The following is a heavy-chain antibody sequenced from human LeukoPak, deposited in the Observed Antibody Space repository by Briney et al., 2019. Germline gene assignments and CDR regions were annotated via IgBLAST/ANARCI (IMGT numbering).Heavy chain of an antibody. Sequence: GESLKISCKGSGYRFTSYWIGWVRQMPGKGLEWMGIIYPGDSDTRYSPSFQGQVTISADKSISTAYLQWSSLKASDTAMYYCARPNDFWSGYYHYWGQGTLVTVSS. CDR2: IYPGDSDT. J-gene: IGHJ4*02. CDR1: GYRFTSYW. CDR3: ARPNDFWSGYYHY. V-gene: IGHV5-51*01. D-gene: IGHD3-3*01.